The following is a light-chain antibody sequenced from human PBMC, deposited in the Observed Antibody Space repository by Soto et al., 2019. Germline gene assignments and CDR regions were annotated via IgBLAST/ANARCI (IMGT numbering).Light chain of an antibody. CDR1: QSVGSK. CDR3: QQYNNWPPLT. CDR2: DAS. J-gene: IGKJ4*01. V-gene: IGKV3-15*01. Sequence: ETVMTQSPATLSVSPGDRATLSCGASQSVGSKLAWYQKKPGQAPRLLIYDASTMATAISARFSGSGSGTEFTLTIRSLQSEDFAVYYCQQYNNWPPLTFGGGTKVEIK.